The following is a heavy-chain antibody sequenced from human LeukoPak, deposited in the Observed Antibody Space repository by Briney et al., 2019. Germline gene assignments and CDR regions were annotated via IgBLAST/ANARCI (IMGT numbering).Heavy chain of an antibody. V-gene: IGHV3-48*03. CDR3: ARGGYCSGGTCHSYNAFDI. D-gene: IGHD2-15*01. J-gene: IGHJ3*02. CDR2: ISSSGTI. CDR1: GFTFRSYE. Sequence: PGGSLRLSCAASGFTFRSYEMNWVRQAPGKGLEWVSYISSSGTIYYADSVKGRFTISRDNAKNSLYLHMNSLRAEDTAVYYCARGGYCSGGTCHSYNAFDIWGQGTMVTVSS.